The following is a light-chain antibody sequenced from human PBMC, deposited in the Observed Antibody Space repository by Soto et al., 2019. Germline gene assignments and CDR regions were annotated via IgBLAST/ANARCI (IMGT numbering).Light chain of an antibody. V-gene: IGKV3-15*01. CDR3: QQYNNWPPIT. Sequence: EIVLTQSPGTLSLSPGERATLSCRASQSVSSDLVWYQQKPGQAPRLLIYGASTRATGIPARFSGSGSGTEFTLTIISLQSEDFAVYFCQQYNNWPPITFGQGTRLEIK. CDR1: QSVSSD. CDR2: GAS. J-gene: IGKJ5*01.